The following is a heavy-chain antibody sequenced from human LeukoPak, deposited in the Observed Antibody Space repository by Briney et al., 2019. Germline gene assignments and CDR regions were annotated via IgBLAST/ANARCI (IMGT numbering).Heavy chain of an antibody. D-gene: IGHD5-18*01. J-gene: IGHJ4*02. CDR3: ARASARYSYGAIEY. CDR1: GGTFSSYT. V-gene: IGHV1-69*02. Sequence: AASVKVSCKASGGTFSSYTISGVRQAPGQGLEWMGRIIPILGIANYAQKFQGRVTITADKSTSTAYMELSSLRSEDAAVYYCARASARYSYGAIEYWGQGTMVTVSS. CDR2: IIPILGIA.